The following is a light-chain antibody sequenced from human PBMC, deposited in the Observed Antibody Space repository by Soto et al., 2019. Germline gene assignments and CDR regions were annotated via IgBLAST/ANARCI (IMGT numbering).Light chain of an antibody. CDR2: GAS. J-gene: IGKJ5*01. V-gene: IGKV3-15*01. CDR3: QQYNNWPLT. Sequence: EIVMTQCPATLSVSPGERATLSCRASQSVSSTLAWYQQKPGQAPRLLVYGASTRATGIPARFSGSGSGTEFTLTISSLQSEDFAVYYCQQYNNWPLTFGQGTRLEIK. CDR1: QSVSST.